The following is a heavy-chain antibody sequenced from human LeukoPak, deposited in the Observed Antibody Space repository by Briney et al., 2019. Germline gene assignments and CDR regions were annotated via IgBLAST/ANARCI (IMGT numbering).Heavy chain of an antibody. CDR2: INPNSGGT. D-gene: IGHD3-22*01. Sequence: GASVKVSCKASGYTFTRYYMHWVRQAPGQGLEWMGWINPNSGGTNYAQKFQGRVTMTRDTSISTAYMELSRLRSDDTAVYYCARDPNLSSGYYYTVEWFDPWGQGTLVTVSS. CDR1: GYTFTRYY. CDR3: ARDPNLSSGYYYTVEWFDP. J-gene: IGHJ5*02. V-gene: IGHV1-2*02.